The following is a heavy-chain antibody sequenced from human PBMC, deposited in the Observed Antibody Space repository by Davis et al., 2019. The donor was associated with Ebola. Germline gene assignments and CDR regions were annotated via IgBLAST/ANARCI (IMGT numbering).Heavy chain of an antibody. CDR2: IIGSGGIT. J-gene: IGHJ4*02. D-gene: IGHD3-10*01. CDR3: ARERITMVRGVIITMRYFDY. Sequence: GESLKISCAASGFTFSSYAMSWVRQAPGKGLEWVSAIIGSGGITYYADSVKGRFTISRDNSKNTLYLQMNSLRAEDTAVYYCARERITMVRGVIITMRYFDYWGQGTLVTVSS. V-gene: IGHV3-23*01. CDR1: GFTFSSYA.